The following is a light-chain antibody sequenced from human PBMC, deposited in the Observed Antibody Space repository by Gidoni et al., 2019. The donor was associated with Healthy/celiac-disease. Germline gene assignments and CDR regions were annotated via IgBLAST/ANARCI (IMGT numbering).Light chain of an antibody. CDR1: NIGSKS. CDR3: QVWDSSSDHPVV. Sequence: SSGLPPPPAVSVAPGQTARITCGGNNIGSKSVHWYQQKPGQAPVLVVYDDSDRPSGIPERFSGSNSGNTATLTISRVEAGDEADYYCQVWDSSSDHPVVFGGGTKLTVL. V-gene: IGLV3-21*02. CDR2: DDS. J-gene: IGLJ2*01.